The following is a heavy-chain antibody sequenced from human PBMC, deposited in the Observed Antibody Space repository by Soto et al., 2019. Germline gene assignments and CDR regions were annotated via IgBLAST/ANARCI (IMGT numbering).Heavy chain of an antibody. CDR2: IIPIFGTA. CDR1: GGTFSSYA. V-gene: IGHV1-69*01. J-gene: IGHJ4*02. CDR3: ARELSLEGCSSTSCFGY. D-gene: IGHD2-2*01. Sequence: QLVQSGAEVKKPGSSVKVSCKASGGTFSSYAISWVRQAPGQGLEWMGGIIPIFGTANYAQKFQGRVTITADESTSTAYMELSRLRSEDTAVYYCARELSLEGCSSTSCFGYWGQGTLVTVSS.